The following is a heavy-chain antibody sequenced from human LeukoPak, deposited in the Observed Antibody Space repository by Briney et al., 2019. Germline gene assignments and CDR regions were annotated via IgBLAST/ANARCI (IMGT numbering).Heavy chain of an antibody. CDR3: ARVRIVVVVRGMWFDP. CDR2: ISYSGTT. V-gene: IGHV4-31*03. J-gene: IGHJ5*02. CDR1: GGSISSGGDY. D-gene: IGHD2-15*01. Sequence: SETLSLTCTVSGGSISSGGDYWSWIRQHPGKGLEWIGYISYSGTTYYSPSLQSRITISLDTSKNQFSLELSSVTAADTAVYYCARVRIVVVVRGMWFDPWGQGTLVTVSS.